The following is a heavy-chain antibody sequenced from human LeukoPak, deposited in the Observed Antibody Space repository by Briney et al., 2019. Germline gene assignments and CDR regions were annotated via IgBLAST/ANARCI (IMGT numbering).Heavy chain of an antibody. Sequence: SETLSLTCAVYGGSFSGYYWSWIRQPPGKGLEWIGEINHSGSTDYNPSLKSRVTISVDTSKNQFSLKLSSVTAADTAVYYCARGHLTGDYWGQGTLVTVSS. CDR2: INHSGST. CDR3: ARGHLTGDY. CDR1: GGSFSGYY. J-gene: IGHJ4*02. V-gene: IGHV4-34*01. D-gene: IGHD7-27*01.